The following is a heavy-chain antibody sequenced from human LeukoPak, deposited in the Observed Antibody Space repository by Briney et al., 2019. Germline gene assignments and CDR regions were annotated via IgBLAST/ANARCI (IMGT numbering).Heavy chain of an antibody. Sequence: SETLSLTCTVSGDSIRSYYWSWLRQPPGKGLEWVAYTYYIGSTNYNPPLKSRTTISVDTSKNQCCLKLSSVTAADTAVYYCARVFYSNSYYYWYFDLWGRGTLVTVSS. CDR3: ARVFYSNSYYYWYFDL. CDR2: TYYIGST. CDR1: GDSIRSYY. J-gene: IGHJ2*01. D-gene: IGHD6-13*01. V-gene: IGHV4-59*01.